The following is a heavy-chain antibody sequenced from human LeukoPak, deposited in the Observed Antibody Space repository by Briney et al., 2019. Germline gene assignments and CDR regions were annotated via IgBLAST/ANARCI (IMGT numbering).Heavy chain of an antibody. CDR1: GYTFTSYG. V-gene: IGHV1-18*01. J-gene: IGHJ4*02. Sequence: ASVKVSCKASGYTFTSYGISWVRQAPGQGLEWMGWISAYNGNTNYAQKLQGRVTMTTDTSTSTAYMELRSLRSDDTAVCYCARVNDYGDYADYWGQGTLVTVSS. CDR3: ARVNDYGDYADY. D-gene: IGHD4-17*01. CDR2: ISAYNGNT.